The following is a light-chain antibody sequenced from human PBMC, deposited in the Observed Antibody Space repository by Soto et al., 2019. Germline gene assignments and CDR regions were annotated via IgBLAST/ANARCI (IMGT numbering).Light chain of an antibody. V-gene: IGLV2-14*03. CDR2: DVN. Sequence: QSALTQPASVSGSPGQSITISCTGTSSDIGAYNFVSWYQQHPGKAPKLMLYDVNIRPSGVSNRFSGSKSGNTASLTISGLQDEDEADYYCTSWTTSTTMIFGAGTKLTVL. J-gene: IGLJ2*01. CDR1: SSDIGAYNF. CDR3: TSWTTSTTMI.